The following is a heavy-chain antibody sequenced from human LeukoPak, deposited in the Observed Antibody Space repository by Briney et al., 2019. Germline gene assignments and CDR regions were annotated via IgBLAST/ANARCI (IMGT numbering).Heavy chain of an antibody. D-gene: IGHD3-22*01. J-gene: IGHJ4*02. V-gene: IGHV1-2*02. Sequence: ASVKVSCKASGYTFTGYYMHWARQAPGQGLEWMGWINPNSGGTNYAQKFQGRVTMTRDTSISTAYMELSRLRSDDTAVYYCARAREYYYDSSGPFDYWGQGTLVTVSS. CDR1: GYTFTGYY. CDR2: INPNSGGT. CDR3: ARAREYYYDSSGPFDY.